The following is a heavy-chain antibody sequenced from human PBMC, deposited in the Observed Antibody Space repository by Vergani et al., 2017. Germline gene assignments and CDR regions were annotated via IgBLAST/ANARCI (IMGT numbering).Heavy chain of an antibody. CDR3: AKGSHYDFWSGYYYVDY. V-gene: IGHV3-23*01. CDR1: GLTFSSYA. J-gene: IGHJ4*02. CDR2: ISNGGGNT. Sequence: EVQLLESGGGLVQPGGSLRLSCAASGLTFSSYAMSWVRQAPGKGLEWVSVISNGGGNTYYADSVKGRFTISRDNSNNTLYLQMNSLRAEDTAVYYCAKGSHYDFWSGYYYVDYWGQGTLVTVSS. D-gene: IGHD3-3*01.